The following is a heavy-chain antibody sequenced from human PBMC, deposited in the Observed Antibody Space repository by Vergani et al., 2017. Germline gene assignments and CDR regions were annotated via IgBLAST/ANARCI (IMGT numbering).Heavy chain of an antibody. CDR3: ARDAIGIVVDDY. CDR2: ISSSGSTI. Sequence: EVQLVESGGGLVQPGGSLRLSCAASGFTFSSYEMNWVRQAPGKGLEWVSYISSSGSTIYYADSVKGRFTISRDNAKNSLYLQMNSLRAEDTAVYYCARDAIGIVVDDYWGQGTLVTVSS. J-gene: IGHJ4*02. D-gene: IGHD3-22*01. CDR1: GFTFSSYE. V-gene: IGHV3-48*03.